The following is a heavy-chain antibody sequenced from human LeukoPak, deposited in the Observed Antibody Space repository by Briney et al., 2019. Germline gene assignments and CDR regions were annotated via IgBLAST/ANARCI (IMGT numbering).Heavy chain of an antibody. CDR1: GFTFSTHS. V-gene: IGHV3-21*01. CDR2: ISSSSSYI. D-gene: IGHD3-10*01. CDR3: ARVPMVKGYFDL. Sequence: GGSLRLSCATSGFTFSTHSMNSVRQAPGKGLEWVSSISSSSSYIYYADSVKGRFTISRDNAKNSLYLQMSSLRAEDTAVYYCARVPMVKGYFDLCGRGTLVTVSS. J-gene: IGHJ2*01.